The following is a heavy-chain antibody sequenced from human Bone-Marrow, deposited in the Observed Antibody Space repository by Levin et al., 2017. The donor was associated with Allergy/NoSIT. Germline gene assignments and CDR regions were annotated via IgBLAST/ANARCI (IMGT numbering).Heavy chain of an antibody. CDR3: ARMGDCSANSCYDFLEPVI. V-gene: IGHV3-30*03. D-gene: IGHD2-15*01. J-gene: IGHJ3*02. CDR1: GFNFRHYG. Sequence: GGSLRLSCAASGFNFRHYGFHWVRQPPGKGLEWLAVISYDGDTYYGDSVKGRFTVSRDSSQNTVFLQMDSLRPEDTSVYYCARMGDCSANSCYDFLEPVIWGHGTMVTVSS. CDR2: ISYDGDT.